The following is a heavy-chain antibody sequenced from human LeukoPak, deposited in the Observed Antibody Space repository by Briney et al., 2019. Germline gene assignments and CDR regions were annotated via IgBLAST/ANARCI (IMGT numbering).Heavy chain of an antibody. V-gene: IGHV3-48*02. J-gene: IGHJ4*02. CDR2: ITSSSSTI. D-gene: IGHD6-6*01. CDR3: AREYSSSSGSVSDY. Sequence: GGSLRLSCAASGFTFGSYNMNWVRQAPGKGLEWVSYITSSSSTIYYADSVKGRFTISRDNAKSSLYLQMNSLRDEDTAVYYCAREYSSSSGSVSDYWGQGTLVTVSS. CDR1: GFTFGSYN.